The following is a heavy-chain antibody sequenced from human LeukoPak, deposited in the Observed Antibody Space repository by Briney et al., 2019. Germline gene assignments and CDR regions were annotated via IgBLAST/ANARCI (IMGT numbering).Heavy chain of an antibody. Sequence: PGGSLRLSCAASGFIVSNNYMNWVRQAPGKGLEWVSSISSSSSYIYYADSVKGRFTISRDNAKNSLYLQMNSLRAEDTAVYYCARDKRFDPWGQGTLVTVSS. CDR2: ISSSSSYI. J-gene: IGHJ5*02. CDR1: GFIVSNNY. V-gene: IGHV3-21*01. CDR3: ARDKRFDP.